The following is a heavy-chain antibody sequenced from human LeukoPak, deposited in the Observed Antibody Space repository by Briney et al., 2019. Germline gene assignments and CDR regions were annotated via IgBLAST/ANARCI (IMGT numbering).Heavy chain of an antibody. CDR2: ISGSGGST. D-gene: IGHD3-22*01. CDR3: AKDQSAMIVVVITFDY. V-gene: IGHV3-23*01. CDR1: GFTFSSYA. J-gene: IGHJ4*02. Sequence: QPGGSLRLSCAASGFTFSSYAMSWVRQAPGKGLEWVSAISGSGGSTYYADSVKGRFTISRDNPKNTLYLQMNSLRAEDTAVYYCAKDQSAMIVVVITFDYWGQGTLVTVSS.